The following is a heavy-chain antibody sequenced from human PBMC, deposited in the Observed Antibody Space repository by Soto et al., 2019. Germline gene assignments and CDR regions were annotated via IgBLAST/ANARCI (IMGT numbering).Heavy chain of an antibody. CDR1: GFSFDMYR. D-gene: IGHD1-26*01. V-gene: IGHV3-48*02. J-gene: IGHJ4*02. Sequence: PGGYLRLSCAASGFSFDMYRMHWVRQAPGKGLEWVSYISSTSVTIFDTDSGRGRFTISRYNDKNSLYLQMNSLRDEDTAVYSCAREYILGTRSFDYWGQGTLVTVSS. CDR2: ISSTSVTI. CDR3: AREYILGTRSFDY.